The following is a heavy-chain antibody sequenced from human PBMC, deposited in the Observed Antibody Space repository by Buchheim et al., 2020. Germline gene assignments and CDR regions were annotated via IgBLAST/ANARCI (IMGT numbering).Heavy chain of an antibody. CDR2: INPSGGST. D-gene: IGHD6-6*01. J-gene: IGHJ5*02. CDR1: GGTFNTFP. CDR3: ARGGNKYSSSSPGAWFDP. Sequence: KKPGSSVKVSCKASGGTFNTFPISWVRQAPGQGLEWMGIINPSGGSTSYAQKFQGRVTMTRDTSTRTVYMELSSLRSEDTAVYYCARGGNKYSSSSPGAWFDPWGQGTL. V-gene: IGHV1-46*02.